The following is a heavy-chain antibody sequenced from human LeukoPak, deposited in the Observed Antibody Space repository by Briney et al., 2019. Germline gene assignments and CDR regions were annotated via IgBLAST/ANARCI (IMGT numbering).Heavy chain of an antibody. V-gene: IGHV3-23*01. Sequence: GGSLRLSCAASGLTFNSYALTWVRQAPGKGLEWVSGIRSDGGTTYYADSVKGRFAISRDNSKNTLYLQMNSLRAEETALYYCASLYSTYYWGQGTLVTVSS. J-gene: IGHJ4*02. CDR1: GLTFNSYA. CDR2: IRSDGGTT. D-gene: IGHD6-13*01. CDR3: ASLYSTYY.